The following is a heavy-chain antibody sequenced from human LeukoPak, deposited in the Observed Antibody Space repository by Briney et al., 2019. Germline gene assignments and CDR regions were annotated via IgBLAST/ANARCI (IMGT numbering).Heavy chain of an antibody. J-gene: IGHJ4*02. CDR1: GGSFSGYY. CDR2: INHRGST. V-gene: IGHV4-34*01. D-gene: IGHD2-15*01. CDR3: ASGGWYRGY. Sequence: PSETLSLTCAVYGGSFSGYYWTWIRQTPGKGLEWIGEINHRGSTNYNPSLESRVTISVDTSKNHFSLDLTSVTAADTAVYYCASGGWYRGYWGQGTRLTVSS.